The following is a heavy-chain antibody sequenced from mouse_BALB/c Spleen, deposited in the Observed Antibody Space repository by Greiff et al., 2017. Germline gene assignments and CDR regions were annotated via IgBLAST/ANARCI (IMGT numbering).Heavy chain of an antibody. D-gene: IGHD3-3*01. J-gene: IGHJ2*01. CDR3: AREGGPFDY. Sequence: VQLQQSGAELARPGASVKLSCKASGYTFTSYWMQWVKQRPGQGLEWIGAIYPGDGDTRYTQKFKGKATLTADKSSSTAYMQLSSLASEDFAVYYCAREGGPFDYWGQGTTLTVSS. V-gene: IGHV1-87*01. CDR1: GYTFTSYW. CDR2: IYPGDGDT.